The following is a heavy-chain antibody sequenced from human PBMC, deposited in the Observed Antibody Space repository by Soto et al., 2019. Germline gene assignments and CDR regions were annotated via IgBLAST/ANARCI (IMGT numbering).Heavy chain of an antibody. CDR3: ARGVTRAGLQLWFFEY. Sequence: SETLSLTCAVYGGSFSGYYWSWIRQPPGKGLEWIGEINHSGSTNYNPSLKSRVTISVDTSKNQFSLKLSSVTAADTAVYYCARGVTRAGLQLWFFEYWGQGTLVTVSS. D-gene: IGHD5-18*01. CDR1: GGSFSGYY. J-gene: IGHJ4*02. V-gene: IGHV4-34*01. CDR2: INHSGST.